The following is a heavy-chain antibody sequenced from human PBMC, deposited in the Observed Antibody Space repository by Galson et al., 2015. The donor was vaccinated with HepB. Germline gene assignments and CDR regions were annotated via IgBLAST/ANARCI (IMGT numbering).Heavy chain of an antibody. D-gene: IGHD3-16*01. CDR3: ARVPQSLVYYMDV. J-gene: IGHJ6*03. CDR1: GFAFGSYW. Sequence: SLRLSCAASGFAFGSYWMHWVRQAPGKGLVWVSRINTDGSGASYADSVKGRFTISRDNAKNTLYLQMNSLRAEDTAVYYCARVPQSLVYYMDVWGKGTTVTVSS. V-gene: IGHV3-74*01. CDR2: INTDGSGA.